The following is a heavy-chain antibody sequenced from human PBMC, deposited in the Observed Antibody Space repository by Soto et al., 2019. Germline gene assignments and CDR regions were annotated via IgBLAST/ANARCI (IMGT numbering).Heavy chain of an antibody. CDR2: IIPIFGTA. J-gene: IGHJ6*02. CDR3: ARVKDELVATDRDYYYYGMDV. Sequence: SVKVSCKASGGTFSSYAISWVRQAPGQGLEWMGGIIPIFGTANYAQKFQGRVTITADKSTSTAYMELSSLRSEDTAVYYCARVKDELVATDRDYYYYGMDVWGQGTTVTVSS. V-gene: IGHV1-69*06. CDR1: GGTFSSYA. D-gene: IGHD5-12*01.